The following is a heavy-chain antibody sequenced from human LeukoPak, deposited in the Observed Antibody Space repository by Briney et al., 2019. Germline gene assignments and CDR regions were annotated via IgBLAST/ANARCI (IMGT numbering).Heavy chain of an antibody. V-gene: IGHV4-59*08. Sequence: SETLSPTCTVSGGSISSDYWSWIRQPPGKGLEWIGHIYYSGSTNYNPSLNSRVTISVDTSKNQFSLKLSSVTAADTAVYYCAKWTNCGGDCYWLQHWGQGTLVTVSS. D-gene: IGHD2-21*02. J-gene: IGHJ1*01. CDR3: AKWTNCGGDCYWLQH. CDR1: GGSISSDY. CDR2: IYYSGST.